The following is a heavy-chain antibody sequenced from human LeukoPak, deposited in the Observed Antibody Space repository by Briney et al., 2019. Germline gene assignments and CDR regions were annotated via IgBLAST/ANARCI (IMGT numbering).Heavy chain of an antibody. J-gene: IGHJ4*02. D-gene: IGHD3-22*01. V-gene: IGHV4-34*01. CDR2: INHSGST. Sequence: PSETLSLTCAVYGGSFSGYYWSWIRQPPGKGLEWIGEINHSGSTNYNPSLKSRVTISVDTSKNQFPLKLSSVTAADTAVYYCAREGYYYDSSGYRETKTDYWGQGTLVTVSS. CDR1: GGSFSGYY. CDR3: AREGYYYDSSGYRETKTDY.